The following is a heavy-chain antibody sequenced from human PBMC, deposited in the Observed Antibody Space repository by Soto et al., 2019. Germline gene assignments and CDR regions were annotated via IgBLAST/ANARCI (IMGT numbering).Heavy chain of an antibody. D-gene: IGHD3-22*01. Sequence: GGSLRLSCAASGFTFSSHSMNWVRQAPGKGLEWVSYISSSSSTIYYADSVKGRFTISRDNAKNSLYLQMNSLRDEDTAVYYCARDPDSSGYMNWFDPWGQGTLVTVSA. CDR1: GFTFSSHS. CDR2: ISSSSSTI. J-gene: IGHJ5*02. V-gene: IGHV3-48*02. CDR3: ARDPDSSGYMNWFDP.